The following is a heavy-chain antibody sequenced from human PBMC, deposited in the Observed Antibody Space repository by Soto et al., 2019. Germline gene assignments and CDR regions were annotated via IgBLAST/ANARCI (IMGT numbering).Heavy chain of an antibody. CDR1: GFSLSTSGVG. Sequence: QITLKESGPTLVKPTQTLTLTCTFSGFSLSTSGVGVGWIRQPPGKALEWLALIYWDDDKRYSPSLKSRLTITKDTSKNQVVLTMTNMDPVDTATYYCAHRLTYYDSSGSGFDPWGQGTLVTVSS. D-gene: IGHD3-22*01. CDR3: AHRLTYYDSSGSGFDP. J-gene: IGHJ5*02. CDR2: IYWDDDK. V-gene: IGHV2-5*02.